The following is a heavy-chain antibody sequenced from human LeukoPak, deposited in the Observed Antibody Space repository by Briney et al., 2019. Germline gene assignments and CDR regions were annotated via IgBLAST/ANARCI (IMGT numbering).Heavy chain of an antibody. CDR3: AKDRGSSGWLSGFDP. Sequence: GGSLRLSCAASGFTFSGSAMHWVRQASGKGLEWVGRIRSKANSYATAYAASVKGRLTISRDDSKNTAYLQMNSLKTEDTAVYYCAKDRGSSGWLSGFDPWGQGTLVTVSS. CDR2: IRSKANSYAT. V-gene: IGHV3-73*01. CDR1: GFTFSGSA. J-gene: IGHJ5*02. D-gene: IGHD6-19*01.